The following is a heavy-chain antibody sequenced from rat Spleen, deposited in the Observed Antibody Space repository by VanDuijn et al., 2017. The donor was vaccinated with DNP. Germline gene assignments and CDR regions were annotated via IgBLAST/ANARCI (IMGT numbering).Heavy chain of an antibody. J-gene: IGHJ2*01. CDR1: GYPITSNF. Sequence: VQLQESGSGLVKPSQSLSLPCSVTGYPITSNFWGWIRKFPGNKMEYIGHISYSGSTNYNPSLKSRISITRDTSKNHFFLHLNSVTSEDTATYYCARWTRYFDYWGQGVMVTVSS. V-gene: IGHV3-1*01. CDR3: ARWTRYFDY. CDR2: ISYSGST. D-gene: IGHD1-7*01.